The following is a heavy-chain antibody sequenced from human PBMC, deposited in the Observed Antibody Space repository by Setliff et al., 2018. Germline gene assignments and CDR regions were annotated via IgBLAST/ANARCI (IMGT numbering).Heavy chain of an antibody. CDR1: GFTFSHFA. CDR2: ISGSGGVT. D-gene: IGHD4-17*01. Sequence: GGSLRLSCAASGFTFSHFAVTWVRQSPGRGLEWVSSISGSGGVTNYGDSVRGRFTISRDNAKNTVYLEMNSLRAEDTAKYYCAKDPNGDYVGAFDPWGQGILVTVSS. J-gene: IGHJ5*02. V-gene: IGHV3-23*01. CDR3: AKDPNGDYVGAFDP.